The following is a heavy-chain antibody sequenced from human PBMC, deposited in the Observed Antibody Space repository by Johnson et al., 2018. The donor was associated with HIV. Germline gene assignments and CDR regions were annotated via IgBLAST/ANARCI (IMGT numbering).Heavy chain of an antibody. J-gene: IGHJ3*02. Sequence: QVQLVESGGGVVQPGRSLRVSSTASGFTFSSYAMHWVRQAPGKGLEWVAVISYDGSNKDYADSVKGRFTISRDNSKNTLYLQMHSLRAEDTAVYYCARQRRAGPFDAFDIWGQWIMVTVSS. CDR3: ARQRRAGPFDAFDI. CDR2: ISYDGSNK. D-gene: IGHD6-19*01. V-gene: IGHV3-30*14. CDR1: GFTFSSYA.